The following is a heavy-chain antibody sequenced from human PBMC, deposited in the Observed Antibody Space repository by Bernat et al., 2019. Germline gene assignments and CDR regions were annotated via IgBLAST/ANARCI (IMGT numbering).Heavy chain of an antibody. CDR1: GFTFGDYA. Sequence: EVQMVESGGDLVKPGRSLRLSCTASGFTFGDYAMSWFRQAPGKGLEWVGFIRSKPYGGATEYVASVKGRFTISRDDSQSIAYLQMNSLKTEDTAVYYCAIPIVGSGWSRDFDCWGQGTLVTVSS. D-gene: IGHD6-19*01. J-gene: IGHJ4*02. V-gene: IGHV3-49*05. CDR2: IRSKPYGGAT. CDR3: AIPIVGSGWSRDFDC.